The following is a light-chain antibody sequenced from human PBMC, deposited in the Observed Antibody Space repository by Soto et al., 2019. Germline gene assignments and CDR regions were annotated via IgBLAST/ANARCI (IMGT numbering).Light chain of an antibody. CDR1: SSDVGFYNL. Sequence: QSALTQPASVSGSPGQSITISCTGTSSDVGFYNLVSWYQHHPGKAPKLMIYEGTKRPSGVSNRFSGSKSGNTASLTISGLQAEDEADYFCCSYVPSNTAIFGGGTHLTVL. CDR2: EGT. V-gene: IGLV2-23*01. J-gene: IGLJ2*01. CDR3: CSYVPSNTAI.